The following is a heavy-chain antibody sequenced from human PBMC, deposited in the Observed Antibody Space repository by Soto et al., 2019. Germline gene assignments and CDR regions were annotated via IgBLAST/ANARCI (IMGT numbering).Heavy chain of an antibody. J-gene: IGHJ3*02. Sequence: EVQLVESGGGLVKPGGSLRLSCAASGFTFSDYYINWVRQAPGKGLEWVSSISSSSSDIYYADSVKGRFTVSRDNAKNSLYLQMNSLRAEDTAVYYCAREIRYCGGGSCYTVGAFDIWGQGTMVTVSS. D-gene: IGHD2-15*01. V-gene: IGHV3-21*01. CDR3: AREIRYCGGGSCYTVGAFDI. CDR2: ISSSSSDI. CDR1: GFTFSDYY.